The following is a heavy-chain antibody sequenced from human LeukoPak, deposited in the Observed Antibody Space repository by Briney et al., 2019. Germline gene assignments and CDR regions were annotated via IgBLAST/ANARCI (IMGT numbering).Heavy chain of an antibody. Sequence: ASVKVSCKSSGDTFTNYAITWVRQAPGQGLEWMGWINAYNAHTNYAQKFQGRITLTTDTSTSTAYMEMRSLTSDDTAVYYCASVVDWGQGTLVTVSS. V-gene: IGHV1-18*01. CDR2: INAYNAHT. J-gene: IGHJ4*02. CDR3: ASVVD. D-gene: IGHD2-15*01. CDR1: GDTFTNYA.